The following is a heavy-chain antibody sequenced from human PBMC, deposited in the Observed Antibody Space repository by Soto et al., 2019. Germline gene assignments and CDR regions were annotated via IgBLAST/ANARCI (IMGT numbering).Heavy chain of an antibody. Sequence: SETLSLTCTVSGGSISSGDYYWGWIRQPPGKGLEWIGYIYYSGSTYYNPSLKSRVTISVDTSKNQFSLKLSSVTAADTAVYYCARVRPSGYYYYGMDVWGQGTTVTVSS. CDR2: IYYSGST. V-gene: IGHV4-30-4*01. D-gene: IGHD3-22*01. J-gene: IGHJ6*02. CDR3: ARVRPSGYYYYGMDV. CDR1: GGSISSGDYY.